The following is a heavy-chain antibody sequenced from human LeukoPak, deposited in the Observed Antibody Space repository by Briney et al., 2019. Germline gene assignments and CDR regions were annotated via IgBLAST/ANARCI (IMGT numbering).Heavy chain of an antibody. D-gene: IGHD3-3*01. V-gene: IGHV3-21*01. J-gene: IGHJ3*02. CDR2: ISSSSTYM. CDR1: AFIFSTYN. CDR3: ARSAGLADGFDM. Sequence: PGGSLRLSCAASAFIFSTYNMNWVRQAPGKGLEWVSSISSSSTYMYYADSMKGRFTISRYNAKHSLYPQMNSLRAEDTAVYYCARSAGLADGFDMWGQGTMVTVSS.